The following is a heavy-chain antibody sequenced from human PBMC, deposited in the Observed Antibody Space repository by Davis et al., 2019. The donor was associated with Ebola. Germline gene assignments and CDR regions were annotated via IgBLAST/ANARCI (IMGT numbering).Heavy chain of an antibody. V-gene: IGHV1-45*02. CDR3: TRSPLDDSDTTFEV. Sequence: SVKVSCKASGYTFTYRYLLWVRQAPGQAPEWMGWITPYNGNTNYAQKFRDRVTITRDGSLTVYMELSSLTSEGTAMYYCTRSPLDDSDTTFEVWGQGTMVTVSS. J-gene: IGHJ3*01. CDR2: ITPYNGNT. CDR1: GYTFTYRY. D-gene: IGHD3-22*01.